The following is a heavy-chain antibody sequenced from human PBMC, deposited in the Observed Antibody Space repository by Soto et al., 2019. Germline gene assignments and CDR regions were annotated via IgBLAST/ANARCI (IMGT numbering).Heavy chain of an antibody. V-gene: IGHV1-58*01. CDR1: GFTFTSSA. CDR2: IVVGSGNT. Sequence: ASVKVSCKASGFTFTSSAVQWVRQARGQRLEWIGWIVVGSGNTNYAQKFQERVTITRDMSTSTAYMELSSLRSKDTAVYYCAAGGWFSSQADYYYYYGMDVWGQGTTVTVSS. D-gene: IGHD2-15*01. J-gene: IGHJ6*02. CDR3: AAGGWFSSQADYYYYYGMDV.